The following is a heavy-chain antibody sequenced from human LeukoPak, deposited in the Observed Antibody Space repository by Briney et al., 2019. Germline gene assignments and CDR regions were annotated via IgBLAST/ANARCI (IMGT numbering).Heavy chain of an antibody. CDR3: ATYYYDSSGYS. D-gene: IGHD3-22*01. CDR2: LVREDGET. V-gene: IGHV1-24*01. CDR1: GYTLTELS. Sequence: ASVKVSCKVSGYTLTELSMHWVRQAPGKGLEWMGGLVREDGETIYAQKFQGRVTMTEDTSTDTAYMELSSLRSEDTAVYYCATYYYDSSGYSWGQGTLVTVSS. J-gene: IGHJ4*02.